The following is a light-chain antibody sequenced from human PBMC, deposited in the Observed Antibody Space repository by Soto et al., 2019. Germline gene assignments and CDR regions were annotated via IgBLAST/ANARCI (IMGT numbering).Light chain of an antibody. CDR2: AAS. Sequence: DIQMTQSPSSMSASVGYRVSVTCRASQDISSWLAWYQQKPGKAPQLLIYAASSLQSGVPSRFSGGGSGTDFTLTISTLQPEDCATYYCQQANSFHPTFGGGTKVDIK. V-gene: IGKV1-12*01. CDR3: QQANSFHPT. J-gene: IGKJ4*01. CDR1: QDISSW.